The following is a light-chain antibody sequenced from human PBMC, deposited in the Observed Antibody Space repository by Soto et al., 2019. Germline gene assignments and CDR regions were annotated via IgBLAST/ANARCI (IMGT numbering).Light chain of an antibody. V-gene: IGKV1-9*01. CDR1: QGISTY. CDR3: QQRSNWPRT. Sequence: DIQLTQSPSLLSASVGDRVTITCRASQGISTYLAWYQQKPGKAPKLLIYDASTLERGVPSRFSGSGSGTEFTLTISSLQPEDFATYYCQQRSNWPRTFGQGTKLEIK. CDR2: DAS. J-gene: IGKJ2*01.